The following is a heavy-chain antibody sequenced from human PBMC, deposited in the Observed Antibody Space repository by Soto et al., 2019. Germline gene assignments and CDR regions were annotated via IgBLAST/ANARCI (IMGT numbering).Heavy chain of an antibody. CDR2: IYYSGST. D-gene: IGHD2-15*01. V-gene: IGHV4-59*08. CDR1: GGSISSYY. CDR3: ARFLPRIGGAFYI. J-gene: IGHJ3*02. Sequence: SETLSLTCTVSGGSISSYYWSWIRQPPGKGLEWIGYIYYSGSTNYNPSLKSRVTISVDTSKNQFSLKLSSVTAADTAVYYSARFLPRIGGAFYIWGHGTMVTVSS.